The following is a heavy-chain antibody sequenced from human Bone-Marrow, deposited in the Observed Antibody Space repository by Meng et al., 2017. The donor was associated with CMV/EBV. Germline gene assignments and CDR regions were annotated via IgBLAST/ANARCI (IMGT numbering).Heavy chain of an antibody. V-gene: IGHV4-34*01. J-gene: IGHJ2*01. Sequence: SETLSLTCAVYGGSLSGYSWSWIRQPPGEGLEWIGETNHSGSSNYNPSLKSRVTISVDTSKNQFSLKLSSVTAADTAVYYCARGYCSSTICRSWYFELWGRGTLVTVSS. CDR2: TNHSGSS. CDR1: GGSLSGYS. CDR3: ARGYCSSTICRSWYFEL. D-gene: IGHD2-2*01.